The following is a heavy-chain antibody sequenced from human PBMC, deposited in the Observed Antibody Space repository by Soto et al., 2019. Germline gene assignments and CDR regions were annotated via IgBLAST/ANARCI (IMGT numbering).Heavy chain of an antibody. J-gene: IGHJ4*02. CDR1: GGSFSGYY. D-gene: IGHD4-17*01. CDR3: ARRGGWKNGDLRYYFDY. V-gene: IGHV4-34*01. CDR2: INHSGST. Sequence: QVQLQQWGAGLLKPSETLSLTCAVYGGSFSGYYWSWIRQPPGKGLEWIGEINHSGSTNYNPSLKSRVNISVDTSKNQFSLKLSSVTAADTAVYYCARRGGWKNGDLRYYFDYWGQGTLVTVSS.